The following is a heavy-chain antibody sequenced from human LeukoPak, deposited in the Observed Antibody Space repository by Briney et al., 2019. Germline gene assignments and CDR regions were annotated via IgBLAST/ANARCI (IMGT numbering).Heavy chain of an antibody. CDR3: ASRYGEEYYYGMDV. Sequence: GGSLRLSCAASGFTFSSYAMHWVRQAPGKGLEWGSVIYSGGSTYYADSVKGRFTISRDNSKNTLYLQMNSLRAEDTAVYYCASRYGEEYYYGMDVWGQGTTVTVSS. V-gene: IGHV3-53*01. D-gene: IGHD4-17*01. CDR1: GFTFSSYA. CDR2: IYSGGST. J-gene: IGHJ6*02.